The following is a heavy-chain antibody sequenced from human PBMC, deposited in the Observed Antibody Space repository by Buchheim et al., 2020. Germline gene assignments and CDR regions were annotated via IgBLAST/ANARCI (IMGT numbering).Heavy chain of an antibody. J-gene: IGHJ6*02. D-gene: IGHD3-3*01. CDR3: AKDLGDFWSGYPRYYYYGMDV. CDR2: ISYDGSNK. Sequence: QVQLVESGGGVVQPGRSLRLSCAASGFTFSSYGMHWVRQAPGKGLEWVAVISYDGSNKYYADSVKGRFTIFRENSKNTLYLQMNSLRAEDMAVYYCAKDLGDFWSGYPRYYYYGMDVWGQGTT. CDR1: GFTFSSYG. V-gene: IGHV3-30*18.